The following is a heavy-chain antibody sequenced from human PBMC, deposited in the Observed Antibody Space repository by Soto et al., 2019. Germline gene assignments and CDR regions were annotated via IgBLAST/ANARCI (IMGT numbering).Heavy chain of an antibody. Sequence: GGSLRLSCTASGFTFSTYSLNWVRQAPGKGLEWVSFITGSSGHKFYADSLRGRFTISRDNTKNSLYLQMNNLRAEDTAIYYCARDGEAHFGLDVWGQGTTVTVSS. V-gene: IGHV3-21*01. J-gene: IGHJ6*02. CDR3: ARDGEAHFGLDV. CDR1: GFTFSTYS. D-gene: IGHD3-10*01. CDR2: ITGSSGHK.